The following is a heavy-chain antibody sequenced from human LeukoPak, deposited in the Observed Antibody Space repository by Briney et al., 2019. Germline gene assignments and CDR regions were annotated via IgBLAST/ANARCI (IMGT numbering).Heavy chain of an antibody. CDR1: GGSITSGNYY. V-gene: IGHV4-31*03. CDR2: IYHSGTT. D-gene: IGHD5-24*01. Sequence: SETLSLTCTVSGGSITSGNYYWSWIRQLPGQGLEWLWFIYHSGTTYYNQSLKSRVTMSLDTSKNQFSLKLRSVTAADTAVYYCARARITIKPSCFDPWGQGTLVTVSS. J-gene: IGHJ5*02. CDR3: ARARITIKPSCFDP.